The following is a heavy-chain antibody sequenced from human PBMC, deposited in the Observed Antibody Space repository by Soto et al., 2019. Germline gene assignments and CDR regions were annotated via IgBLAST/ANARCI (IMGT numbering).Heavy chain of an antibody. D-gene: IGHD5-18*01. J-gene: IGHJ4*02. CDR2: IIPIFGTA. CDR1: GGTFSSYA. V-gene: IGHV1-69*13. Sequence: SVKVSCKASGGTFSSYAISWVRQAPGQGLEWMGGIIPIFGTANYAQKFQGRVTITADESTSTAYMELSSLRSEDTAAYYCARDGYSYGLDFDYWGQGTLVTVSS. CDR3: ARDGYSYGLDFDY.